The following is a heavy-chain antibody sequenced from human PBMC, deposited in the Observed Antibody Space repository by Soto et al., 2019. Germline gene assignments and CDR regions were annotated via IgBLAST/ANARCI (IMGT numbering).Heavy chain of an antibody. Sequence: GGALGISCAGSGVTFSRYWMHWVRQAPGKGLVWVSRINNEGSSTNHADSVKGRFTISRDNAKNTLYLQMNSLRAEDTAVYYCARDTNRNMDVWGQGTTVPVSS. CDR1: GVTFSRYW. V-gene: IGHV3-74*01. CDR3: ARDTNRNMDV. D-gene: IGHD1-1*01. J-gene: IGHJ6*02. CDR2: INNEGSST.